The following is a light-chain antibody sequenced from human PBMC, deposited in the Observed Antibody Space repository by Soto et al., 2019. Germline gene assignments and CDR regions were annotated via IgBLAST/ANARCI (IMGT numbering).Light chain of an antibody. V-gene: IGLV2-14*01. CDR2: DVS. J-gene: IGLJ7*01. CDR1: SSDVGGYNY. Sequence: QSALTQPASVSGSPGQSITISCTGTSSDVGGYNYVSWYQQHPGKAPKLMIYDVSNRPSGVSNRFSGSKSGNTASMTISGLQAEDDAYYFCSSYTSSSAPSAVFGGGTQLTVL. CDR3: SSYTSSSAPSAV.